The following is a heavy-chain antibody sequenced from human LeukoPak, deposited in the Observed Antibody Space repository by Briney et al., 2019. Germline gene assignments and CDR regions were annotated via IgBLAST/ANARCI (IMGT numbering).Heavy chain of an antibody. CDR3: ARDQEGYSGYDFGFYYYYYMDV. CDR2: IYYSGST. J-gene: IGHJ6*03. V-gene: IGHV4-59*01. CDR1: GGSISNYY. Sequence: SETLSLTCTVSGGSISNYYWSWIRQPPGKGLEWIGYIYYSGSTNYNPSLKSRVTISVDTSKNQFSLKLSSVTAADTAVYYCARDQEGYSGYDFGFYYYYYMDVWGKGTTVTVSS. D-gene: IGHD5-12*01.